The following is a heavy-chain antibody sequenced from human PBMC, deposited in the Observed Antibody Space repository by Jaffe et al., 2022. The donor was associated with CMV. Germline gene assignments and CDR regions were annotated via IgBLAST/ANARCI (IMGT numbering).Heavy chain of an antibody. J-gene: IGHJ5*02. CDR1: GFTFSSYS. V-gene: IGHV3-21*01. D-gene: IGHD3-10*01. CDR2: ISSSSSYI. Sequence: EVQLVESGGGLVKPGGSLRLSCAASGFTFSSYSMNWVRQAPGKGLEWVSSISSSSSYIYYADSVKGRFTISRDNAKNSLYLQMNSLRAEDTAVYYCARDNDRGGWFDPWGQGTLVTVSS. CDR3: ARDNDRGGWFDP.